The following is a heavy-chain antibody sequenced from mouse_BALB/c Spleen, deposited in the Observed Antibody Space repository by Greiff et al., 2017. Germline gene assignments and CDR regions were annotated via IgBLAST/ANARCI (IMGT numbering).Heavy chain of an antibody. CDR1: GFNIKDYY. CDR2: IDPANGNT. CDR3: AHYFGSSYWDCDV. V-gene: IGHV14-1*02. D-gene: IGHD1-1*01. Sequence: VQLKQSGAELVRPGALVKLSCKASGFNIKDYYMHWVKQRPEQGLEWIGWIDPANGNTIYDPKFQGKASITADTSSNKAYLQLSSLTSEDTAVYNWAHYFGSSYWDCDVWGAGTTVTVSS. J-gene: IGHJ1*01.